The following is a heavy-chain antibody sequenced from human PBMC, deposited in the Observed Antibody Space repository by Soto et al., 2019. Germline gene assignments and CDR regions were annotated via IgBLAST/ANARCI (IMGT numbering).Heavy chain of an antibody. CDR3: PRDSIAARPRSYYGMDV. J-gene: IGHJ6*02. Sequence: QVQLVQSGAEVKKPGCSVKVSCKASGGTFSSYAISWVRQAPGQGLEWMGGIIPIFGTANYAQKFQGRVTITADKSTSTAYMELSSLRTEDTAVYYCPRDSIAARPRSYYGMDVWGQETTVTVSS. CDR1: GGTFSSYA. D-gene: IGHD6-6*01. CDR2: IIPIFGTA. V-gene: IGHV1-69*06.